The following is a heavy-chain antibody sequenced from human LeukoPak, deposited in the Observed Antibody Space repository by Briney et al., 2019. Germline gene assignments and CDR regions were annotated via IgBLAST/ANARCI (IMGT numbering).Heavy chain of an antibody. CDR1: GFTFSSYG. J-gene: IGHJ4*02. D-gene: IGHD3-22*01. Sequence: GGSLRLSCAASGFTFSSYGMHWVRQAPGKGLEWVAVISYDGSNKYYADSVKGRFTISRDNSKNTLYLQMNSLRAEDTAVYYCAKDEYYDSSGFGYWAREPWSPSPQ. V-gene: IGHV3-30*18. CDR3: AKDEYYDSSGFGY. CDR2: ISYDGSNK.